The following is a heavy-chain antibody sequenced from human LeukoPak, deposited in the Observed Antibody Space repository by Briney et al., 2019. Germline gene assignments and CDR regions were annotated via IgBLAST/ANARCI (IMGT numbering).Heavy chain of an antibody. CDR3: ARDRSWGSSWYYFDY. CDR2: IYYSGST. V-gene: IGHV4-39*07. CDR1: GGSISSSSYY. D-gene: IGHD6-13*01. J-gene: IGHJ4*02. Sequence: PSETLSLTCTVSGGSISSSSYYWGWIRQPPGKGLEWIGSIYYSGSTYYNPSLKSRVTISVDTSKNQFSLKLSSVTAADTAVYYCARDRSWGSSWYYFDYWGQGTLVTASS.